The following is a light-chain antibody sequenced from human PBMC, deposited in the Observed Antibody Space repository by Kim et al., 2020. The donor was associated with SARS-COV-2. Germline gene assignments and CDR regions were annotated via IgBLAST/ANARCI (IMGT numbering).Light chain of an antibody. CDR2: SDS. V-gene: IGLV3-21*01. CDR1: NIGSRS. Sequence: VAPGKTARITCGGNNIGSRSVHWYQQKPGQAPVVVMYSDSDRPSGIPERFSGSNSGNTATLTISRVEAGDEADYFCQVWESSTVVFGGGTQLTVL. CDR3: QVWESSTVV. J-gene: IGLJ2*01.